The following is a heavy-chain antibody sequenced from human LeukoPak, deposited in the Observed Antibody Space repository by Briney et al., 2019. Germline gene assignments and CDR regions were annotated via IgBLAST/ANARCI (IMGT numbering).Heavy chain of an antibody. CDR2: INHSGST. V-gene: IGHV4-34*01. Sequence: PSETQSLTCAVYGGSFSGYYWSWIRQPPGKGLEWIGEINHSGSTNYNPSLKSRVTISVDTSKNQFSLKLSSVTAADTAVYYCARILGYCSSTSCDGRGAFDYWGQRTLVTVSS. CDR3: ARILGYCSSTSCDGRGAFDY. J-gene: IGHJ4*02. D-gene: IGHD2-2*01. CDR1: GGSFSGYY.